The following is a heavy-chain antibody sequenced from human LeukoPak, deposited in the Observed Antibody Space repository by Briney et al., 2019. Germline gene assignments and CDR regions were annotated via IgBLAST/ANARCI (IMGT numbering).Heavy chain of an antibody. D-gene: IGHD6-13*01. Sequence: GGSLRLSCAASGFTFSIYAMSWVRQAPGKGLEWVSAISGSGGSTYYADSVKGRFTVSRDNSKNTLYLQMNSLRAEDTAVYYCAKREQQLGWYFDLWGRGTLVTVSS. CDR1: GFTFSIYA. CDR3: AKREQQLGWYFDL. V-gene: IGHV3-23*01. CDR2: ISGSGGST. J-gene: IGHJ2*01.